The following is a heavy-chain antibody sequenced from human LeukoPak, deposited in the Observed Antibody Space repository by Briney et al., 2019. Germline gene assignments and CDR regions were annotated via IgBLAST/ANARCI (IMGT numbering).Heavy chain of an antibody. V-gene: IGHV1-69*05. CDR1: GGTFISYA. Sequence: SSVKVSCKASGGTFISYAISWVRQAPGQGLEWMGGIIHIFGTANYAQKFQGRGTITTDESTSTAYMELSSLRSEDTAVYYCARGWGMATIHPFDYWGQGTLVTVSS. D-gene: IGHD5-24*01. CDR2: IIHIFGTA. CDR3: ARGWGMATIHPFDY. J-gene: IGHJ4*02.